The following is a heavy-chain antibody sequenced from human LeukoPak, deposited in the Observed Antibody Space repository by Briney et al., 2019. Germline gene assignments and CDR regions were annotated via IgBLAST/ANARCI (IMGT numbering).Heavy chain of an antibody. CDR1: GLTFSSHA. CDR3: ASRPPSETYFAVFDF. Sequence: GGSLRLSCVASGLTFSSHAMTWVRQTPGKGLEWVSGITGSGGSTYHAESVKGRFTISRDNSKNTLYLQMNNLRAEDTAIYYCASRPPSETYFAVFDFWGQGTLVTVSS. V-gene: IGHV3-23*01. CDR2: ITGSGGST. D-gene: IGHD2/OR15-2a*01. J-gene: IGHJ4*02.